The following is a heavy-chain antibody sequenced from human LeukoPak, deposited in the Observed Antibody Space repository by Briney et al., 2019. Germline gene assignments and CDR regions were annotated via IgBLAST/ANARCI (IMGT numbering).Heavy chain of an antibody. D-gene: IGHD3-10*02. J-gene: IGHJ6*04. CDR2: ISSSGSTI. V-gene: IGHV3-48*03. Sequence: GGSLRLSCAASGFTFSSYEMSWVRQASGKGLEWVSYISSSGSTIYYADSVKGRFTISRDNAKNSLYLQMNSLRAEDTAVYYCAELGITMIGGVWGKGTAVTISS. CDR3: AELGITMIGGV. CDR1: GFTFSSYE.